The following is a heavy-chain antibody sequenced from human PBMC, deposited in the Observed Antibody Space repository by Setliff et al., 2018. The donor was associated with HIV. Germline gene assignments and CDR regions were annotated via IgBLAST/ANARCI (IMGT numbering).Heavy chain of an antibody. V-gene: IGHV4-61*09. CDR2: IYITGST. J-gene: IGHJ6*03. D-gene: IGHD3-10*01. CDR1: GGSINRGTYY. Sequence: SETLSLTCSVSGGSINRGTYYWTWIRQSAGKGLEWIGHIYITGSTDYNPSLKSRVTISVDTSKNQFSLKLSSVTAADTAVYYCARRGSGFFHHYYYMDVWGKGTTVTVSS. CDR3: ARRGSGFFHHYYYMDV.